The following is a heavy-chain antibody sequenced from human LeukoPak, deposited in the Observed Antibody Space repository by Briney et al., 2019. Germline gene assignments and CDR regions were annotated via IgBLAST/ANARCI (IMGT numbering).Heavy chain of an antibody. V-gene: IGHV3-74*01. D-gene: IGHD2-8*01. CDR3: ARDLHGPRDV. CDR2: INPEETTT. J-gene: IGHJ6*04. Sequence: TGGSLRLSCADSEFTLSTFWVHWVRQAPGKGLEWVSRINPEETTTTYADSVKGRFTISRDNAKNTVSLQMDSLRAEDTADCARDLHGPRDVWGKGTTVTVSS. CDR1: EFTLSTFW.